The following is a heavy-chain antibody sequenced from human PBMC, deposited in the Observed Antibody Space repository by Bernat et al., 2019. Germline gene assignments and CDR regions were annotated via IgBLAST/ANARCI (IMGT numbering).Heavy chain of an antibody. D-gene: IGHD1-26*01. CDR3: ARGRRGSYYRIDY. CDR1: GFTFSSYG. V-gene: IGHV3-33*01. J-gene: IGHJ4*02. Sequence: QVQLVESGGGVVQPGRSLRLSCAASGFTFSSYGMHWVRQAPGKGLEWVAVIWYDGSNKYYADSVKGRFTISRDNSKNTLYLQMNSLRAEDTAVYYCARGRRGSYYRIDYWGQGTLVTVSS. CDR2: IWYDGSNK.